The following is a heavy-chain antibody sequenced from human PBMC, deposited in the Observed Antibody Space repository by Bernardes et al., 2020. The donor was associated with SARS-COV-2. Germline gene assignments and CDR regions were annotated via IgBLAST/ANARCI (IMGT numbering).Heavy chain of an antibody. D-gene: IGHD2-21*01. CDR1: GFTFSSYA. J-gene: IGHJ4*02. CDR2: LSGSGDRA. CDR3: ARVVSGPLVGEDSFAS. Sequence: GGSLRLSCAASGFTFSSYAMSWVRQVPGQGLEWVSALSGSGDRAYYADSVKGRFSISRDNSKNTLYLQMNSLRAEDTAIFYCARVVSGPLVGEDSFASWGQGTLVIVSS. V-gene: IGHV3-23*01.